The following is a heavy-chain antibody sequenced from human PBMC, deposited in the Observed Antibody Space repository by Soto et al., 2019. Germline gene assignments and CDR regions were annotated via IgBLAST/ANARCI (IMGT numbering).Heavy chain of an antibody. D-gene: IGHD5-12*01. CDR3: ARDPESEKWLRLWHFDY. V-gene: IGHV1-18*01. J-gene: IGHJ4*02. CDR2: ISAYNGNT. CDR1: GYTFTSYG. Sequence: ASVKVSCKASGYTFTSYGISWVRQAPGQGLEWMGWISAYNGNTNYAQKLQGRVTMTTDTSTSTAYMELRSLRSDDTAVYYCARDPESEKWLRLWHFDYWGQGTLVTVSS.